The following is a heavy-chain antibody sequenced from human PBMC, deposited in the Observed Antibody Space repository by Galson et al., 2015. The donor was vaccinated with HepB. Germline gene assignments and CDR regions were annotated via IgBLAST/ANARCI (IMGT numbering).Heavy chain of an antibody. CDR2: VSTSGDRT. Sequence: SLRLSCAASGFTFRNSAMTWVRHVPGKGLEWVSGVSTSGDRTYYPDSVRGRFSMSGDNSKNTVYLQMNDLRPEDTAIYYCAKSGYDGSGYGFNDYWGQGTLVTVTS. CDR3: AKSGYDGSGYGFNDY. V-gene: IGHV3-23*01. J-gene: IGHJ4*02. D-gene: IGHD3-22*01. CDR1: GFTFRNSA.